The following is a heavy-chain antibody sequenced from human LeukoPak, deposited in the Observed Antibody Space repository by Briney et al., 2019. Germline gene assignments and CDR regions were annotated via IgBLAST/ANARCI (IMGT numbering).Heavy chain of an antibody. CDR3: ARQRAWGSSGYYPTPTYYFDY. J-gene: IGHJ4*02. CDR2: IYYSGST. D-gene: IGHD3-22*01. CDR1: GGSISSYY. Sequence: PSETLSLTCTVSGGSISSYYWGWIRQPPGKGLEWIGSIYYSGSTYYNPSLKSRVTISVDTSKNQFSLKLSSVTAADTAVYYCARQRAWGSSGYYPTPTYYFDYWGQGTLVTVSS. V-gene: IGHV4-39*01.